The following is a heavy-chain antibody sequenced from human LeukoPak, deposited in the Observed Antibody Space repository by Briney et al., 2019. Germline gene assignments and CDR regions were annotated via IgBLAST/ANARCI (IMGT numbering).Heavy chain of an antibody. V-gene: IGHV3-11*01. D-gene: IGHD5-18*01. J-gene: IGHJ4*02. Sequence: GGSLRLSCEASGFALSDYYMSWIRQAPGKGLEWISYMSSSGHTTYYADSLEGRFTVSRDNAKNSLYLQLNSLRAGDTAMYYCARSGYGDFDYWGQGTLVTVSS. CDR2: MSSSGHTT. CDR3: ARSGYGDFDY. CDR1: GFALSDYY.